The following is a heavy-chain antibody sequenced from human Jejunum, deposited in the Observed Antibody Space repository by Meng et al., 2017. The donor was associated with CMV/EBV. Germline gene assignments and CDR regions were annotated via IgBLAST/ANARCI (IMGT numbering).Heavy chain of an antibody. V-gene: IGHV2-5*01. D-gene: IGHD5-18*01. CDR1: GFSLSTTGVG. CDR2: IYLNDDS. CDR3: AHYVDTARGGWYFDL. Sequence: GFSLSTTGVGVGWIRQPPGKALEWLALIYLNDDSRYSLSLKTRLTITKDTSRNQVLLTMTNMDPVDTGTYYCAHYVDTARGGWYFDLWGRGTLVTVSS. J-gene: IGHJ2*01.